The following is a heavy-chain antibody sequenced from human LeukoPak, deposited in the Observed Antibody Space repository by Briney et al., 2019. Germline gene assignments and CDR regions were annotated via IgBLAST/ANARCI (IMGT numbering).Heavy chain of an antibody. CDR3: VRHDSSGYYWFDC. CDR1: GGSISSGPHY. Sequence: SETLSLTCTVSGGSISSGPHYWGWIRQSPGKGLEWIGSIYYSGSTDYNPSLKSRVTISVDTSKNQISLKLSSVTAADTAVYYCVRHDSSGYYWFDCWGQGTLVTVSS. D-gene: IGHD3-22*01. J-gene: IGHJ4*02. V-gene: IGHV4-39*01. CDR2: IYYSGST.